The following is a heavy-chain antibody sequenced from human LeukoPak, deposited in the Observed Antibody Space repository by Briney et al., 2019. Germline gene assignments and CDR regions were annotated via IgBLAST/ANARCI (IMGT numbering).Heavy chain of an antibody. CDR3: AKGVLGYCSSSSCYAYDC. D-gene: IGHD2-2*01. CDR2: ISGNGVDT. J-gene: IGHJ4*02. Sequence: GGSLRPSCAASGFTFSTYAMSWVRQAPGKGLEWVSAISGNGVDTYYADSVKGRFTISRDNSKNTLYLQMNSLRAEDTALYYCAKGVLGYCSSSSCYAYDCWGQGTLVTVSS. V-gene: IGHV3-23*01. CDR1: GFTFSTYA.